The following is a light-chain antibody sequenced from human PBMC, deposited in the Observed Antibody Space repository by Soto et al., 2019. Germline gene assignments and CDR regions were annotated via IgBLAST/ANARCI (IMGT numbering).Light chain of an antibody. J-gene: IGKJ3*01. CDR1: QSVSSEK. Sequence: EIVLTQSPGTLSLSPGERASLSCRASQSVSSEKLAWYQQKPGQAPRLLIFGASGRATGIPERFSGSGSGTDFSLTISRLEPEDSAVYYCQQRSKWLFGPGTKVDIK. V-gene: IGKV3D-20*02. CDR3: QQRSKWL. CDR2: GAS.